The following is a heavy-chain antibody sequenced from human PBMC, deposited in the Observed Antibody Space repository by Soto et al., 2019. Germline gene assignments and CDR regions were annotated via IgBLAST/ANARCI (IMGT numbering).Heavy chain of an antibody. J-gene: IGHJ6*02. D-gene: IGHD1-7*01. CDR1: GGSITSITNHY. Sequence: SETLSLTCTVPGGSITSITNHYCSWMREPPGKGLEWIGYISYSGHTSYNPSLKSRVILSVDTSKNQVSLNLASVTAADTAVYYCATQGFGTLHGLVDVWGQGTTVT. CDR2: ISYSGHT. CDR3: ATQGFGTLHGLVDV. V-gene: IGHV4-59*08.